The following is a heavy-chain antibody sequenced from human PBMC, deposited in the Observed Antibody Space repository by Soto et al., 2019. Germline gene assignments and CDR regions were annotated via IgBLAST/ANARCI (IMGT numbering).Heavy chain of an antibody. V-gene: IGHV3-23*01. CDR1: GFTFSNFA. CDR2: ISGDGGRT. J-gene: IGHJ4*02. CDR3: ARYLITFGGVIAYYFVY. Sequence: EVQLLESGGGPAQPGGSLRLSCEASGFTFSNFAMSWARQAPGKGLEWVSAISGDGGRTDYADSVKGRFTISRDNSKNTLYLQMNSLRAEDTAVYYCARYLITFGGVIAYYFVYWGQGTLVTVSS. D-gene: IGHD3-16*02.